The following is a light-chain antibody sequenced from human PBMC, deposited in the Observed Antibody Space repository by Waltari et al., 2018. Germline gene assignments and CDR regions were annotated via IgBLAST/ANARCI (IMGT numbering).Light chain of an antibody. V-gene: IGKV3-11*01. CDR3: QQRSNWPLT. Sequence: EIVLTQSPATLSLSPGETATISCRASQSVSNYLGWYQQKPGQAPRLLIYDASNRATGIPARFSGSGSGTDFTLTINSLEPEDFAVYYCQQRSNWPLTFGGGTKVEIK. J-gene: IGKJ4*01. CDR2: DAS. CDR1: QSVSNY.